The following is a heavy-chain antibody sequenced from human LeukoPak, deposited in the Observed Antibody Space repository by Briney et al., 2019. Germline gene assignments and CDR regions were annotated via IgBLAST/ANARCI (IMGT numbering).Heavy chain of an antibody. CDR3: TTDLYDLWSGYSDY. Sequence: PGGSLRLSCAASGFTFSNAWMSWVRQAPGKGLEWVGRIKSKTDGGTTDYAAAVKGRFTISRDDSKNTLYLQMNSLKTEDTAVYYCTTDLYDLWSGYSDYWGQGTLVTVSS. J-gene: IGHJ4*02. CDR2: IKSKTDGGTT. V-gene: IGHV3-15*01. D-gene: IGHD3-3*01. CDR1: GFTFSNAW.